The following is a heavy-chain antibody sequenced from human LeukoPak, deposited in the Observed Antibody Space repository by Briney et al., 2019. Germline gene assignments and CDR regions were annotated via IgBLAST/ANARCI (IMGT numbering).Heavy chain of an antibody. D-gene: IGHD3-22*01. Sequence: GGSLRLSCAASGFTFSSYGMHWVRQAPGKGLEWVAFIRYDGSNKYYADSVKGRFTISRDNSKNTLYLQMNSLRAEDTAVYYCAKDGGGYYPYYYYYMDVWGKGTTVTISS. CDR2: IRYDGSNK. CDR1: GFTFSSYG. J-gene: IGHJ6*03. CDR3: AKDGGGYYPYYYYYMDV. V-gene: IGHV3-30*02.